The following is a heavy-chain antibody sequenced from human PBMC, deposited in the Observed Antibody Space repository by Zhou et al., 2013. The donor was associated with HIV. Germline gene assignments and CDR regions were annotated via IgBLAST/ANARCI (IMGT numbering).Heavy chain of an antibody. J-gene: IGHJ4*02. CDR1: GYTLTELS. Sequence: QVQLVQSGAEVKKPGASVKVSCKVSGYTLTELSMHWVRQAPGKGLEWMGGFDPEDGETIYAQKFQGRVTMTEDTSTDTAYMELSSLRSEDTAVYYCATTTPTRKTRNWNYGDWGQGTLVTVSS. CDR3: ATTTPTRKTRNWNYGD. V-gene: IGHV1-24*01. D-gene: IGHD1-7*01. CDR2: FDPEDGET.